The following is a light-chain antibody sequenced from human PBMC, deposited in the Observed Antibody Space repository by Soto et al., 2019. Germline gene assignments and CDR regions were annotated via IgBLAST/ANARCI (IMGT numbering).Light chain of an antibody. CDR1: SSNIGNDY. CDR2: DNN. J-gene: IGLJ3*02. V-gene: IGLV1-51*01. Sequence: QSVLTQPPSVSAAPGQKVTISCSGSSSNIGNDYVSWYQQLPGTAPKLLIYDNNKRPLGIPDRFSGSKSGTSATLGITGLQTGDEADYYCGTWDSSLRQVFGGGTKLTVL. CDR3: GTWDSSLRQV.